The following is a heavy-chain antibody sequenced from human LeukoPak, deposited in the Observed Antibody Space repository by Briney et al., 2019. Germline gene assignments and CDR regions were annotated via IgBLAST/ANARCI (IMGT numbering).Heavy chain of an antibody. CDR1: GGSFNTHY. V-gene: IGHV4-59*11. Sequence: SETLSLTCTVSGGSFNTHYWNWIRQPPGKGLEWIGYIYYNGDTHYNPSLNSRLSMSVDTPKKQFSLNLRSVTAADTAVYYCVRGPYGSSISNWFDPWGQGLLVTVSS. CDR2: IYYNGDT. J-gene: IGHJ5*02. CDR3: VRGPYGSSISNWFDP. D-gene: IGHD3-10*01.